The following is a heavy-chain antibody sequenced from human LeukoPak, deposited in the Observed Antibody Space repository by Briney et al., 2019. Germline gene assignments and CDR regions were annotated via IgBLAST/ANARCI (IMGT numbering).Heavy chain of an antibody. CDR2: IRNDGSNK. CDR1: GFTFSTYG. J-gene: IGHJ4*02. V-gene: IGHV3-30*02. Sequence: GGSLRLSCAASGFTFSTYGMHWVRQAPGKGLEWVAFIRNDGSNKYYADSVRGRFTISRDNSKNTLYLQRNSLRAEDTAVYYCAKDPGKWEPTRFDYWGQGTLVTVSS. CDR3: AKDPGKWEPTRFDY. D-gene: IGHD1-26*01.